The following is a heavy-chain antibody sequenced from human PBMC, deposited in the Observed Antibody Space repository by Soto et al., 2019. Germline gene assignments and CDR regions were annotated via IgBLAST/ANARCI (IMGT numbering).Heavy chain of an antibody. D-gene: IGHD3-10*01. Sequence: ASVKVSCKASGYTFTSYYMHGVRQAPARGLEWMGIINPSGGSTSYAQKFQGRVTTTRDTSTSTVYMELSSLRSEDTAVYYCATSEYYYGSGPLDLGFDPWGQGTLLSVSS. V-gene: IGHV1-46*01. CDR3: ATSEYYYGSGPLDLGFDP. CDR1: GYTFTSYY. CDR2: INPSGGST. J-gene: IGHJ5*02.